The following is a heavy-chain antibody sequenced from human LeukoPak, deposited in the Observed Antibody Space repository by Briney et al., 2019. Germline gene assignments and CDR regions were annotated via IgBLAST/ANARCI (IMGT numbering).Heavy chain of an antibody. CDR1: GDSVTSSHY. CDR2: IYHTGNT. Sequence: SGTLSLTCIVYGDSVTSSHYWSWVRQAPGKGLEWIGEIYHTGNTNFNPSLKSRVTISVDTSKNQFSLKLNSVTATDTAVYYCARHYGPWGQGTLVTVSS. CDR3: ARHYGP. J-gene: IGHJ4*02. V-gene: IGHV4-4*02. D-gene: IGHD3-16*01.